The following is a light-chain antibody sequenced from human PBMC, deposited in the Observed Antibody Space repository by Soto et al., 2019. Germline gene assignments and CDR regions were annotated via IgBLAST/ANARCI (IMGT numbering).Light chain of an antibody. Sequence: QSPSSLSASVEDRVIITCRASQSISNHLNWCQQKPGKAPKLLIFAASSLQSGVPSRFSGSRSGPDFTLTISRLEPEDFAVYYCQQYGSSPRTFGQGTKVDIK. CDR2: AAS. CDR1: QSISNH. J-gene: IGKJ1*01. CDR3: QQYGSSPRT. V-gene: IGKV1-39*01.